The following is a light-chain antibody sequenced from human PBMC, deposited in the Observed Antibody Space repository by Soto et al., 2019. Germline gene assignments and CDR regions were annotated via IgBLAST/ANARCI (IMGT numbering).Light chain of an antibody. V-gene: IGKV1-5*03. CDR2: KAS. J-gene: IGKJ1*01. Sequence: DIQMTQSPSTLSASVGDRLTITCRASQSISSWLAWFQQKPGNSPKLLIYKASTLQSGVPSRFSGSGSGTEFTLTISSLRPDDFATYYCQHYNNYLWTFGQGTRVEI. CDR1: QSISSW. CDR3: QHYNNYLWT.